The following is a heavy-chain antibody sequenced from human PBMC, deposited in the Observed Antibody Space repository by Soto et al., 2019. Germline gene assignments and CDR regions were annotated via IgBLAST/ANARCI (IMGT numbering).Heavy chain of an antibody. CDR2: TNAGNGNK. CDR3: ARGGGWVGDPSFDS. J-gene: IGHJ4*02. Sequence: QVQLVQSGAEVKKPGASVKVSCQASGYTFTSYTLHWVRQAPGQGPEWMGWTNAGNGNKKYSQRFQGRLTITSDRSAGKAYIELSTLNFENRAVYYCARGGGWVGDPSFDSWGQGTLVTVSS. V-gene: IGHV1-3*01. CDR1: GYTFTSYT. D-gene: IGHD3-10*01.